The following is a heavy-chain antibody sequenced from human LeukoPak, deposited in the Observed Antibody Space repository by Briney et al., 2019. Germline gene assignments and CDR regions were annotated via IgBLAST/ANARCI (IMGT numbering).Heavy chain of an antibody. CDR3: ARGRQFLWFGANWFDP. Sequence: SETLSLTCAVYGGSFSGYYWSWIRQPPGKGLEWVGEINHSGSTNYNPSIKSRVTISVDPSTNQLSLKMSSVTAADTAVYYCARGRQFLWFGANWFDPWGQGTLVTVSS. V-gene: IGHV4-34*01. CDR1: GGSFSGYY. J-gene: IGHJ5*02. D-gene: IGHD3-10*01. CDR2: INHSGST.